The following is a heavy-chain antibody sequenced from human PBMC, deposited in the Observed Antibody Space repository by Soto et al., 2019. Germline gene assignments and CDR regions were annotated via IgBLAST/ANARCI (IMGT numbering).Heavy chain of an antibody. V-gene: IGHV1-18*01. J-gene: IGHJ4*02. D-gene: IGHD3-16*02. CDR2: ISAYNGNT. CDR1: GYTFTSYG. Sequence: QVPLVQSGAEVKKPGASVKVSCKASGYTFTSYGISWVRQAPGQGLEWMGWISAYNGNTNYAQKLQGRVTMTTDASTSTAYMELRSLRSDDTAVYYCARDGPSIEGLHLGELSSWGQGTLVTVSS. CDR3: ARDGPSIEGLHLGELSS.